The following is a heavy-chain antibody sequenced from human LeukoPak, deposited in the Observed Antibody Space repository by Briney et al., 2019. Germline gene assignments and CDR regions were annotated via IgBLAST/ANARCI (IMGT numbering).Heavy chain of an antibody. V-gene: IGHV4-59*01. CDR1: GGSISSYY. CDR3: AREFIGSPGDYFDY. CDR2: IYYSGST. Sequence: SETLSLTSTVSGGSISSYYWSWIRQPPGKGLEWIGYIYYSGSTNYNPSLKSRVTISVDTSKNQFSLKLSSVTAADTAVYYCAREFIGSPGDYFDYWGQGTLVTVSS. J-gene: IGHJ4*02. D-gene: IGHD3-16*02.